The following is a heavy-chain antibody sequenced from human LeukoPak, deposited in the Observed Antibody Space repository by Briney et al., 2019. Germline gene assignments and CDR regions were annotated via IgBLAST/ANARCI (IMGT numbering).Heavy chain of an antibody. CDR1: GFTFSSYA. Sequence: QPGGSLRLSCAASGFTFSSYAMSWVRQAPGKGLDGVSVIYTGGSTYYADSVKGRFTISRDNSKNTLYLQMNSLRAEDTAVYYCARPLYDNDSSGYYGDYYYYGMDVWGQGTTVTVS. J-gene: IGHJ6*02. CDR3: ARPLYDNDSSGYYGDYYYYGMDV. V-gene: IGHV3-66*04. D-gene: IGHD3-22*01. CDR2: IYTGGST.